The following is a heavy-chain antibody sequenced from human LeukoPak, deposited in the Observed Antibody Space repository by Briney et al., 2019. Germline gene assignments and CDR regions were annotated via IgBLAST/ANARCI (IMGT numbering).Heavy chain of an antibody. Sequence: GGSLRLSCAASGFTFSSYSMMWVRQAPGKGLEWVSSISSSRSYIYYADSVKGRFTISRDNAKNSLYLQLNSLRAEDTAVYYCARARVGAHFDYWGQGTLVTVSS. CDR1: GFTFSSYS. V-gene: IGHV3-21*01. J-gene: IGHJ4*02. CDR2: ISSSRSYI. CDR3: ARARVGAHFDY. D-gene: IGHD1-26*01.